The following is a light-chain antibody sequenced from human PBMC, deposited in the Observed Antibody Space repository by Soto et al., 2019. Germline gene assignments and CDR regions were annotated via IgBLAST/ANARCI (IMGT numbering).Light chain of an antibody. CDR2: DVS. V-gene: IGLV2-11*01. J-gene: IGLJ1*01. CDR3: CSDEGSDTKV. Sequence: QSVLTQPRSVSGSPGQSVTISCTGTSSDVGGYNYVSWYQHHPGKAPKVMIYDVSKRPSGVPDRFSGSKSGNTASLTISGLQAEDEADYYCCSDEGSDTKVFGDGTKGTV. CDR1: SSDVGGYNY.